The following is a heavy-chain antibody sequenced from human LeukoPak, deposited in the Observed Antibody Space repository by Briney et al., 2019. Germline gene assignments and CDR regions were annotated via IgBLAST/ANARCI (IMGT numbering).Heavy chain of an antibody. CDR1: GGSFSGYY. V-gene: IGHV4-34*01. CDR2: INHSGST. D-gene: IGHD1-26*01. CDR3: ASLYSGSYYALDY. J-gene: IGHJ4*02. Sequence: SETLSLACAVYGGSFSGYYWGWIRQPPEKGLEWIGEINHSGSTNYNPSLKSRVTISVDTSKNQFSLKLSSVTAADTAVYYCASLYSGSYYALDYWGQGTLVTVSS.